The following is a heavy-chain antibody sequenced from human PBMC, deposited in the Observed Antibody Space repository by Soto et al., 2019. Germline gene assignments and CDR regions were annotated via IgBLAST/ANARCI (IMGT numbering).Heavy chain of an antibody. Sequence: QVQLQESGPGLVKPSETLSLTCTVSGAPITTTKWWAWVRLPPGQGLEWIGELSRGDERSSNPSLEGRFTMSLATSTTPFSLKLTPGTATDAAIYFCATETIASPWGVWGRGTSVTVSS. D-gene: IGHD1-26*01. CDR1: GAPITTTKW. J-gene: IGHJ6*02. V-gene: IGHV4-4*02. CDR2: LSRGDER. CDR3: ATETIASPWGV.